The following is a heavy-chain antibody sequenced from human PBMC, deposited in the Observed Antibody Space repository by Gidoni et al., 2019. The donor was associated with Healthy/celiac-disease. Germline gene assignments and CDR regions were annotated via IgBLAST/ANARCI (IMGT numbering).Heavy chain of an antibody. J-gene: IGHJ5*02. CDR3: AREGYGDYLNWFDP. V-gene: IGHV4-30-2*01. CDR2: IYHSGST. CDR1: GGSISSGGYS. Sequence: QLQLQESGSGLVKPSQTLSLTCAASGGSISSGGYSWSWIRQPPGKGLEWIGYIYHSGSTYYNPSLKSRVTISVDRSKNQFSLKLSSVTAADTAVYYCAREGYGDYLNWFDPWGQGTLVTVSS. D-gene: IGHD4-17*01.